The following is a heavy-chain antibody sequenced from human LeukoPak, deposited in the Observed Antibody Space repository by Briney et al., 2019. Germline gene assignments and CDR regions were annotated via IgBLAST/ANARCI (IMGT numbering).Heavy chain of an antibody. V-gene: IGHV4-59*01. CDR3: ARGNYYDSSGYYWWFDP. J-gene: IGHJ5*02. CDR1: GGSISSYY. Sequence: KPSETLSLTCTVSGGSISSYYWGWIRQPPGKGLEWIGYIYYSGSTNYNPSLKSRVTISVDTSKNQFSLKLSSVTAADTAVYYCARGNYYDSSGYYWWFDPWGQGTLVTVSS. CDR2: IYYSGST. D-gene: IGHD3-22*01.